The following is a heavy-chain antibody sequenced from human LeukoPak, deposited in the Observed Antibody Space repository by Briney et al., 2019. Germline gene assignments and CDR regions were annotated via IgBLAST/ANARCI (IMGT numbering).Heavy chain of an antibody. CDR1: GFTFSGSA. V-gene: IGHV3-73*01. D-gene: IGHD1-26*01. CDR3: TRHTPTLAGANDY. CDR2: IRSKANSYAT. J-gene: IGHJ4*02. Sequence: GGSLRLSCAASGFTFSGSAMHWVRQASGKGLEWVGRIRSKANSYATAYAASVKGRFTISRDDSKNTAYLQMNSLKTEDTAVYYCTRHTPTLAGANDYWGQGTLVTVSS.